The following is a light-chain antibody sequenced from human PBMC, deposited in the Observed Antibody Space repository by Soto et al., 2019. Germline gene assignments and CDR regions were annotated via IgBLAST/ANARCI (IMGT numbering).Light chain of an antibody. CDR1: QSVSNK. Sequence: EIVMTQSPATLSVSPGERATLSCRASQSVSNKLAWYQQKVGQAPRLLIFGASTRATGIPARFSGSGSWTEFTLTISSLQSEDLEVYYCQQYDKWPLTFGGGAKVEIK. V-gene: IGKV3-15*01. J-gene: IGKJ4*01. CDR3: QQYDKWPLT. CDR2: GAS.